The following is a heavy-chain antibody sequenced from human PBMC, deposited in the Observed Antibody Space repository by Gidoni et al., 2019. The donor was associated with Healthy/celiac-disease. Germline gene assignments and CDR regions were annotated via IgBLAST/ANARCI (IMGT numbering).Heavy chain of an antibody. V-gene: IGHV3-30*18. CDR3: AKGNYGDYEGYFDY. D-gene: IGHD4-17*01. CDR1: GFPFSSYG. J-gene: IGHJ4*02. Sequence: QVQLVESGGGVVQPGRSLRLSCAASGFPFSSYGMHWVRQAPGKGLEWVAVISYDGSKKYYADSVKGRFTISRDNSKNTLYLQMNSLRAEDTAVYYCAKGNYGDYEGYFDYWGQGTLVTVSS. CDR2: ISYDGSKK.